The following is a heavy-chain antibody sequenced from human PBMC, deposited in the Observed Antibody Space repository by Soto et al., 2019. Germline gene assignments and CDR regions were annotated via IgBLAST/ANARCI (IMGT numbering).Heavy chain of an antibody. D-gene: IGHD4-17*01. Sequence: SETLSLTCTVSGGSISSSSYYWGWIRQPPGKGPEWIGSIYYSGSTYYNPSLKSRVTISVDTSKNQFSLKLSSVTAADTAVYYCARHDYGGFGLWGQGTLVTVSS. V-gene: IGHV4-39*01. CDR2: IYYSGST. CDR3: ARHDYGGFGL. CDR1: GGSISSSSYY. J-gene: IGHJ4*02.